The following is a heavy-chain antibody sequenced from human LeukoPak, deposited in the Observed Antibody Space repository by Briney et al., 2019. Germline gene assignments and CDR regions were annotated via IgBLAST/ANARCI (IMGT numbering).Heavy chain of an antibody. J-gene: IGHJ3*02. D-gene: IGHD6-19*01. V-gene: IGHV3-9*03. Sequence: PGRSLRLSCAASGFTFDDHAMHWVRQAPGKGLEWVSGISWNSGTIGYADSVKGRFTISRDNAKNSLYLQMNSLRAEDMAFYYCAKDYTSGWYGAFDIWGQGTMVTVSS. CDR3: AKDYTSGWYGAFDI. CDR2: ISWNSGTI. CDR1: GFTFDDHA.